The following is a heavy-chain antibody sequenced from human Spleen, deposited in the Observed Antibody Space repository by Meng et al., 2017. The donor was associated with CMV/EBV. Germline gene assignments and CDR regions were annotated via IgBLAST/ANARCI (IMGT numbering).Heavy chain of an antibody. CDR1: GYTFTVYY. V-gene: IGHV1-2*02. J-gene: IGHJ4*02. CDR3: ARDNNWGPDY. D-gene: IGHD7-27*01. CDR2: IHPHRGDT. Sequence: ASVKVSCKASGYTFTVYYIHWVRQAPRQGLEWMGWIHPHRGDTNYAQQFQGRVTLTRDTSINTGYMELTRLTSDDTAVYYCARDNNWGPDYWGQGTLVTVSS.